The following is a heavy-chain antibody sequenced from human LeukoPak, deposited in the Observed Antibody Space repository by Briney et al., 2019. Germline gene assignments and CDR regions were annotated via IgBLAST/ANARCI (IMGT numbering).Heavy chain of an antibody. J-gene: IGHJ4*02. Sequence: SETLSLTCAVYGGSFSGYYWSWIRQPPGKGLEWIGEINHSGSTNYNPSLKSRVTISVDTSKSQFSLELSSVTAADTAVYYCARGGYSYGYVPYWGQGTLVTVSS. CDR3: ARGGYSYGYVPY. CDR1: GGSFSGYY. CDR2: INHSGST. D-gene: IGHD5-18*01. V-gene: IGHV4-34*01.